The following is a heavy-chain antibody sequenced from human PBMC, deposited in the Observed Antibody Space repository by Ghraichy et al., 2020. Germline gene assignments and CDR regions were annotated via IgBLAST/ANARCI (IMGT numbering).Heavy chain of an antibody. J-gene: IGHJ6*02. CDR1: GFTLSSYN. CDR3: ARASRVVRFYYYDGMDV. D-gene: IGHD4-23*01. Sequence: LSLTCVGSGFTLSSYNMNWVRQSPEKGLEWLSYITSSGRTIFYADSVKGRFTISRDNVKNSVSLQMNSLRDEDTAVYYCARASRVVRFYYYDGMDVWGQGTTVTVSS. V-gene: IGHV3-48*02. CDR2: ITSSGRTI.